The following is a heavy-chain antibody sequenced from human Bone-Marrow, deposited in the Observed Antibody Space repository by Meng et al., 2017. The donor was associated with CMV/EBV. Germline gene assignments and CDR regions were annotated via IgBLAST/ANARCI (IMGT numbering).Heavy chain of an antibody. CDR1: GFTFSSYS. CDR2: ISSSSSYI. D-gene: IGHD5-12*01. Sequence: GESLKISCAASGFTFSSYSMNWVRQAPGKGLEWVSSISSSSSYIYYADSVKGRFTISRDNAKNSLYLQMNSLRAEDTAVYYCARDQGYGYGDYWGQGTLVTVS. J-gene: IGHJ4*02. CDR3: ARDQGYGYGDY. V-gene: IGHV3-21*01.